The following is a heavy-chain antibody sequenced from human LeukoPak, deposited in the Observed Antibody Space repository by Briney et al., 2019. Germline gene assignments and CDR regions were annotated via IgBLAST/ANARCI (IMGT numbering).Heavy chain of an antibody. Sequence: SETLSLTCTVSGGSISSGGYSWSWIRQPPGKGLEWIGYIYHSGSTYYNPSLKSRVTISVDRSKNQFSLKLNSVTAADTAVYYCARDRYGDHTYFDYWGQGTLVTVSS. CDR1: GGSISSGGYS. D-gene: IGHD4-17*01. V-gene: IGHV4-30-2*01. CDR2: IYHSGST. CDR3: ARDRYGDHTYFDY. J-gene: IGHJ4*02.